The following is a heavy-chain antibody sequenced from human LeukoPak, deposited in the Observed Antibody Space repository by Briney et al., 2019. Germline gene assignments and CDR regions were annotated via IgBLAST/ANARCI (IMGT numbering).Heavy chain of an antibody. J-gene: IGHJ4*02. CDR3: ARRPDFDY. CDR2: INHSGST. D-gene: IGHD6-25*01. V-gene: IGHV4-34*01. Sequence: SETLSLTCAVYGGSFSGYYWSWIRQPPGKGLEWIGEINHSGSTNYNPSLKSRVTISVDTSKSQFSLKLSSVTAADTAAYYCARRPDFDYWGQGTLVTVSS. CDR1: GGSFSGYY.